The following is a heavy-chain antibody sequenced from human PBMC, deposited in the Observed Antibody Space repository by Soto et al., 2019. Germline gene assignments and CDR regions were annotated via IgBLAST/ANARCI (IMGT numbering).Heavy chain of an antibody. J-gene: IGHJ4*02. V-gene: IGHV3-23*01. D-gene: IGHD3-3*01. CDR2: MSGSGYSI. CDR3: SKFGPGADY. CDR1: GFAFSRYG. Sequence: EVQLLESGGASVQPGGSVRLSCVVSGFAFSRYGMSWVRQAPGKGLEWVAHMSGSGYSINYAESVRGRFTISRDNSKGTLYLQLNSLTVEDTALYYCSKFGPGADYCGQGTLVTVSS.